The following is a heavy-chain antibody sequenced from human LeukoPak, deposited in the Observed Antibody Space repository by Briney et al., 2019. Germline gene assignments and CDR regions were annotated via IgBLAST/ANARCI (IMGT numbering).Heavy chain of an antibody. Sequence: QTGGSLRLSCAASGFTFSSYTMNWVRQAPGKGLEWVSYISSSSSTIYYADSVKGRFTISRDNAKNSLYLQMNSLRTEDTAMYYCARDRTTGASLFDCWGQGTLVTVSS. CDR3: ARDRTTGASLFDC. V-gene: IGHV3-48*04. D-gene: IGHD4-17*01. CDR2: ISSSSSTI. CDR1: GFTFSSYT. J-gene: IGHJ4*02.